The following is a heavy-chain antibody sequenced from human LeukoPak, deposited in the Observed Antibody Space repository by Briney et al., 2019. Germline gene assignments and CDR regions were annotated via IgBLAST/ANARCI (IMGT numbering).Heavy chain of an antibody. J-gene: IGHJ3*02. CDR1: GYTFNNDC. CDR2: IGTKSGNT. D-gene: IGHD7-27*01. V-gene: IGHV1-18*01. Sequence: ASVKVSCKASGYTFNNDCISWVRQAPGQGLEWMGWIGTKSGNTNYAPSFQARVTLTTDTSSTTAYMELRSLTSDDTAAYYCARTPLGKMHAFDIWGQGTIVTVSS. CDR3: ARTPLGKMHAFDI.